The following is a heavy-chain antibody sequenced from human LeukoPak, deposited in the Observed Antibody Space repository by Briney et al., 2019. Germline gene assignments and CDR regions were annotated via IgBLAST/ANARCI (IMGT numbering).Heavy chain of an antibody. D-gene: IGHD6-19*01. V-gene: IGHV3-23*01. CDR2: IFGSGGST. J-gene: IGHJ4*02. Sequence: GGSLRLSCAASGFTFSSYAMYWVRQAPGKGLEWVSGIFGSGGSTHYADSVKGRFTISRDNSENTVYLQMNSLRAEDTAVYYCAKTTTGYSSGRFPGWPVDYWGQGTLVTVSS. CDR3: AKTTTGYSSGRFPGWPVDY. CDR1: GFTFSSYA.